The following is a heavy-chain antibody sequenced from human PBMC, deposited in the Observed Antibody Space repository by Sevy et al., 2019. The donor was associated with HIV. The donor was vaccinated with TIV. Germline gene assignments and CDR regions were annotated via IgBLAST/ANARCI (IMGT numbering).Heavy chain of an antibody. CDR2: ISNSGSDT. V-gene: IGHV3-23*01. D-gene: IGHD4-17*01. J-gene: IGHJ3*01. Sequence: GGSLRLSCAASGFTFSIYAMHWVRQAPGKGLEWVSAISNSGSDTKYAGSVKGRFTISRDNSKNTLYVQMNSLSAEDTAVYYCAKDRITVIGDAFDLWGQGTMVTVSS. CDR3: AKDRITVIGDAFDL. CDR1: GFTFSIYA.